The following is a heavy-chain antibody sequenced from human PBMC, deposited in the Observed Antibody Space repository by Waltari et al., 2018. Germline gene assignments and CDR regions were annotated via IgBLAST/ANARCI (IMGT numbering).Heavy chain of an antibody. CDR2: IYHSGST. Sequence: QVQLQESGPGLVKPSETLSLTCAVSGYSISSGYYWGWIRQPPGKGLEWIGSIYHSGSTYYNPSLKSRVTISVDTSKNQFSLKLSSVTAADTAVYYCARHVGEVAADFDYWGQGTLVTVSS. D-gene: IGHD2-15*01. J-gene: IGHJ4*02. CDR3: ARHVGEVAADFDY. CDR1: GYSISSGYY. V-gene: IGHV4-38-2*01.